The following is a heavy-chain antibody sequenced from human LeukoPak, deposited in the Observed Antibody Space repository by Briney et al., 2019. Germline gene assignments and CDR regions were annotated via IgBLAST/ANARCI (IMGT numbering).Heavy chain of an antibody. CDR3: ARDSGNFHYDMDV. CDR2: KFSHDGTT. J-gene: IGHJ6*02. CDR1: GYSFNSHH. V-gene: IGHV1-46*02. D-gene: IGHD3-10*01. Sequence: ASVTVSCKTSGYSFNSHHVHWVRQAPGQGLEWMGVKFSHDGTTSYTQNFQGRLTMTRDTSTSTVYMELSSLRSEDTAVYYCARDSGNFHYDMDVWGQGTTVIVSS.